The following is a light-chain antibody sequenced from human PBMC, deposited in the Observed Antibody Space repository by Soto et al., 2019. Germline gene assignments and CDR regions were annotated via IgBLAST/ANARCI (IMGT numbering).Light chain of an antibody. V-gene: IGLV1-47*02. CDR1: SSNIGNNN. CDR2: DNN. Sequence: QSVLTQPPSASGTPGQRVTIFCSGSSSNIGNNNVYWYQQFPGTAPKRLIYDNNQRPSGVPDRFSGSKSGTSASLAISGLRSEDEADYYCATWDGSLSVVVFGGGTKLTVL. CDR3: ATWDGSLSVVV. J-gene: IGLJ2*01.